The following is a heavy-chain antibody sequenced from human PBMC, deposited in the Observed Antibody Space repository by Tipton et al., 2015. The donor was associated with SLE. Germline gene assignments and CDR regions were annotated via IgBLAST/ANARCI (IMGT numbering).Heavy chain of an antibody. J-gene: IGHJ6*03. Sequence: LRLSCTASGGSITSHYWTWIRQSPGKEFEWLAYVSYTGSATYNPSLRSRVSISLDTSENQFSLKVTSVTAADTAVYYCSRTTMDLYYYMDVWGNGTTVTVSS. CDR2: VSYTGSA. CDR1: GGSITSHY. V-gene: IGHV4-59*08. CDR3: SRTTMDLYYYMDV. D-gene: IGHD1-14*01.